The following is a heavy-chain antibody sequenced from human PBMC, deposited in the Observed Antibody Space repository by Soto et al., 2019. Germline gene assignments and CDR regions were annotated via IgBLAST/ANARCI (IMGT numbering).Heavy chain of an antibody. CDR2: ISASGGAT. D-gene: IGHD1-26*01. CDR1: RFTFTSYA. CDR3: AKDVEGGSLFRGAFDY. Sequence: PGGSLRLSCVASRFTFTSYAMSWVRQAPGKGLEWVAAISASGGATIHADSVKGRLTISRDNSKNTLYLQMNSPRAEDTAVYYCAKDVEGGSLFRGAFDYWGQGTQVTVSS. V-gene: IGHV3-23*01. J-gene: IGHJ4*02.